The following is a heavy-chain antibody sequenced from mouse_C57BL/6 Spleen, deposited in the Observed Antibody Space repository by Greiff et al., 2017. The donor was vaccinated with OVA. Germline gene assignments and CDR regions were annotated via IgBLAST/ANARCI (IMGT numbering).Heavy chain of an antibody. V-gene: IGHV1-64*01. CDR2: IHPNSGST. CDR1: GYTFTSYW. CDR3: APYYSNYEGVWFAY. J-gene: IGHJ3*01. Sequence: QVQLKQPGAELVKPGASVKLSCKASGYTFTSYWMHWVKQRPGQGLEWIGMIHPNSGSTNYNEKFKSKATLTVDKSSSTAYMQLSSLTSEDSAVYYCAPYYSNYEGVWFAYWGQGTLVTVSA. D-gene: IGHD2-5*01.